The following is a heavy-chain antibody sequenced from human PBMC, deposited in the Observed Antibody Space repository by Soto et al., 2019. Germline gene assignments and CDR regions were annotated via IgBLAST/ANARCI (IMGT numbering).Heavy chain of an antibody. V-gene: IGHV3-23*01. CDR1: GFTFSSYA. D-gene: IGHD3-10*01. CDR2: ISGSGGST. J-gene: IGHJ4*02. CDR3: AKSYGSGSYYNDY. Sequence: GWSLRLSCAASGFTFSSYAMSWFRQAPGKGLEWVSAISGSGGSTYYADSVKGRFTISRDNSKNTLYLQMNSLRAEDTAVYYCAKSYGSGSYYNDYWGQGTLVTVSS.